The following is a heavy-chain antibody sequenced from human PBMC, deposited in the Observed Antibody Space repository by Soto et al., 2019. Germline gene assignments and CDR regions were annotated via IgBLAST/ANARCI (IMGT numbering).Heavy chain of an antibody. CDR3: ARDVGFDYVN. CDR2: IKEDGSEI. Sequence: EVQLVESGGGLVQPGGSLRISCVVSGFSIRSYWMSWVRQAPGKGLEWVASIKEDGSEIYYVESVRGRFTISRDSAENALHLLMNSLSAEDTGVYFCARDVGFDYVNWGQGTLVTVSS. D-gene: IGHD3-16*01. V-gene: IGHV3-7*01. CDR1: GFSIRSYW. J-gene: IGHJ4*02.